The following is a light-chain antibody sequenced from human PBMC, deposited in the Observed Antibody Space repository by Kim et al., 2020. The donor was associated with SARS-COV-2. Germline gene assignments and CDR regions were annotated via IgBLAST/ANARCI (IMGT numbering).Light chain of an antibody. V-gene: IGLV1-44*01. CDR2: SSN. J-gene: IGLJ1*01. CDR1: RSNIGTST. Sequence: GPSVTIPCSRSRSNIGTSTVTWYPKVPGTAPKLLVNSSNQRPSGVPDRFSGSKSGTSASLAISGLQSEDEAEYYCAAWDDRRTGYVFGPGTKVTVL. CDR3: AAWDDRRTGYV.